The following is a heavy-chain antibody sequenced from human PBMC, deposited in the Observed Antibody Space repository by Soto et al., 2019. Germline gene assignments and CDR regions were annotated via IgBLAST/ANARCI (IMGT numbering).Heavy chain of an antibody. CDR1: GFTFSSYS. CDR2: ISSSSSYI. D-gene: IGHD2-15*01. CDR3: ARDLNVAYGKSDAFET. J-gene: IGHJ3*02. Sequence: GGSLRLSCAASGFTFSSYSMNWVRQAPGKGLEWVSSISSSSSYIYYADSVKGRFTISRDNAKNSLYLQMNSLRAEDTAVYYCARDLNVAYGKSDAFETWGQGTMVPFSS. V-gene: IGHV3-21*01.